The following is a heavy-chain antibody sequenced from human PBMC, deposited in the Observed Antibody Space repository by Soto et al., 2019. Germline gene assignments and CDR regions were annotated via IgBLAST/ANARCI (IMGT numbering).Heavy chain of an antibody. J-gene: IGHJ6*03. CDR1: GFTFSSYA. CDR3: AKPLLGYCSSTSCYGVYYYYMDV. V-gene: IGHV3-23*01. CDR2: ISGSGGST. Sequence: GGSLRLSCAASGFTFSSYAMSWVRQAPGKGLEWVSAISGSGGSTYYADSVKGRFTISRDNSKNTLYLQMNSLRAEDTAVYYCAKPLLGYCSSTSCYGVYYYYMDVWGKGTTVTVSS. D-gene: IGHD2-2*01.